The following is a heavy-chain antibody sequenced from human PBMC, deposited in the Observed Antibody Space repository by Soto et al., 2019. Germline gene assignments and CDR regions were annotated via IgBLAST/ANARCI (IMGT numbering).Heavy chain of an antibody. D-gene: IGHD5-12*01. V-gene: IGHV1-69*08. CDR2: IITLLGTA. J-gene: IGHJ5*02. Sequence: SVKVSCKTSGGTFSNDIITWVRQAPGQGLEWMGRIITLLGTANYAQKFQGRVTITADKSTSTAYMELNSLKSEDTAVYYCSKDSPIGSSFSGYEVIDLWGQGTLVTVSS. CDR1: GGTFSNDI. CDR3: SKDSPIGSSFSGYEVIDL.